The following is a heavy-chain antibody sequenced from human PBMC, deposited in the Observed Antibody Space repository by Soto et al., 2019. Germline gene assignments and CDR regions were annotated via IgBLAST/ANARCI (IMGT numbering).Heavy chain of an antibody. Sequence: TSETLSLTCTVSGGSISSGGYYWSWIRQHPGKGLERIGYIYYSGSTYYKPSLKSQVTISVNTTKNQYTMKLNTVTAADTAVYYCARDRAARPGPHAFDIWGQGTMVTVSS. J-gene: IGHJ3*02. CDR2: IYYSGST. CDR3: ARDRAARPGPHAFDI. CDR1: GGSISSGGYY. D-gene: IGHD6-6*01. V-gene: IGHV4-31*01.